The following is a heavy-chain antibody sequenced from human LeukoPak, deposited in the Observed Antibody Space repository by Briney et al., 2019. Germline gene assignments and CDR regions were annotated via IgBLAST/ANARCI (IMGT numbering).Heavy chain of an antibody. J-gene: IGHJ4*02. D-gene: IGHD3-10*01. CDR2: FDPEDGET. Sequence: ASVKVSCKVSGYTLTELSMHWVRQAPGKGLEWMGGFDPEDGETIYAQKFQGRVTMTEDTSTDTAYMELSSLRSEDTAVYYCASSMVRGVIITYYFGYWGQGTLVTVSS. V-gene: IGHV1-24*01. CDR3: ASSMVRGVIITYYFGY. CDR1: GYTLTELS.